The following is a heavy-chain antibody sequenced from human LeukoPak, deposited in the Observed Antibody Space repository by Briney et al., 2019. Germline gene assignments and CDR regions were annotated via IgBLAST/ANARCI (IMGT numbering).Heavy chain of an antibody. CDR1: GASISSSNYY. J-gene: IGHJ5*02. D-gene: IGHD3-22*01. Sequence: SETLSLTCAVSGASISSSNYYWGWVRQSPGKGLEWIGYIYYSGGTNYNPSLKSRVTISVDTSKNQFSLKLSSVTAADTAVYYCARLLMVYYDSSGYYWFDPWGQGTLVTVSS. CDR3: ARLLMVYYDSSGYYWFDP. V-gene: IGHV4-61*05. CDR2: IYYSGGT.